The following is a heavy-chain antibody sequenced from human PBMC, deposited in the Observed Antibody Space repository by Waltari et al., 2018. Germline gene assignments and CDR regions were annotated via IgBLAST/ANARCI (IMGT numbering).Heavy chain of an antibody. CDR2: IYYSGST. CDR1: GGSISSSSYY. J-gene: IGHJ4*02. D-gene: IGHD1-1*01. V-gene: IGHV4-39*01. Sequence: LQLQESGPGLVKPSETLSLTCTVSGGSISSSSYYWGGTRQPPGKGLEGIGSIYYSGSTYYNPSLKSRVTISVDTSKNQFSLKLSSVTAADTAVYYCARGCNWNDGCDYWGQGTLVTVSS. CDR3: ARGCNWNDGCDY.